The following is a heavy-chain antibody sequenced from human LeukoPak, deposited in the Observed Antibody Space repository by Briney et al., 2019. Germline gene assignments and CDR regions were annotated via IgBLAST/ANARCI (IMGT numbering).Heavy chain of an antibody. CDR1: GYTFTSYY. V-gene: IGHV1-46*01. D-gene: IGHD6-19*01. CDR2: INPSGGST. J-gene: IGHJ5*02. Sequence: ASVNVSCKASGYTFTSYYMHWVRQAPGQGLEWMGIINPSGGSTSYAQKFQGRVTMTRDTSTSTVYMELSSLRSEDTAVYYCARASSGLNWFDPWGQGTLVTVSS. CDR3: ARASSGLNWFDP.